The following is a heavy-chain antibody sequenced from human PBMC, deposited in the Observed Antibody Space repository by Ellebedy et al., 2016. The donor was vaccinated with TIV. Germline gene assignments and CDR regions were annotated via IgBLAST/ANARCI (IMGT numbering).Heavy chain of an antibody. J-gene: IGHJ4*02. CDR1: GFTFSSHW. D-gene: IGHD1-7*01. CDR3: ARHGNYCFDY. CDR2: INQDGSER. Sequence: GGSLRLXCAASGFTFSSHWMGWVRQAPGKGLEWVANINQDGSERLYVDSVKGRFTISRDNAKNSLYLQMNTLRAEDTAVYYCARHGNYCFDYWGQGTLVTVSS. V-gene: IGHV3-7*01.